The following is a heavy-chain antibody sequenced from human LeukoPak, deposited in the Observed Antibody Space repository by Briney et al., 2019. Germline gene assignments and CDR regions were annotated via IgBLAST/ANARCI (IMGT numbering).Heavy chain of an antibody. D-gene: IGHD3-3*01. Sequence: SETLSLTCTVSGGSISSSSYYWGWIRQPPGKGLEWIGSIYYSGSTYYNPSLKSRVTISVDTSKNQFSLKLSSVTAADTAVYYCASGRGLRFLEWLPPDYWGQGTLVTVSS. CDR2: IYYSGST. J-gene: IGHJ4*02. CDR3: ASGRGLRFLEWLPPDY. CDR1: GGSISSSSYY. V-gene: IGHV4-39*07.